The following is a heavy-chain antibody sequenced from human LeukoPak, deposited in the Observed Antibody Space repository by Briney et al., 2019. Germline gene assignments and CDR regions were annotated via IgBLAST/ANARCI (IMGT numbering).Heavy chain of an antibody. V-gene: IGHV1-2*02. CDR2: INPNSGGR. J-gene: IGHJ6*03. D-gene: IGHD4-11*01. CDR3: AVSVTSTYRDYYYYYMDD. Sequence: SVKVSCKASGYTFTGYYIHWLRQAPGQGLEWMGWINPNSGGRNSGQEYQGRVTMTRDTSISTAYMELSRLRSEDTAVYYCAVSVTSTYRDYYYYYMDDWGKGTTVTVSS. CDR1: GYTFTGYY.